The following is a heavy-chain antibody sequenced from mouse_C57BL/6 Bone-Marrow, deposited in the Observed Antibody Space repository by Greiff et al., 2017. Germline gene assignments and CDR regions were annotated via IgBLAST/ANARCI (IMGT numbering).Heavy chain of an antibody. D-gene: IGHD1-1*01. J-gene: IGHJ1*03. CDR1: GFTFSSYT. CDR3: SRQVTTVLATKYFDV. CDR2: ISGGGGNT. Sequence: EVKLMESGGGLVKPGGSLKLSCAASGFTFSSYTMSWVRQTPEKRLQWVAAISGGGGNTYYPDSVKGRFTISRDNDKNILYLQMSSLRSEDTALYYCSRQVTTVLATKYFDVWGTGTTVTASS. V-gene: IGHV5-9*01.